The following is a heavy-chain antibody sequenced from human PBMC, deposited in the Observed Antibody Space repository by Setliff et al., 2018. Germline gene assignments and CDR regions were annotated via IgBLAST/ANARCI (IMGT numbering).Heavy chain of an antibody. J-gene: IGHJ4*02. CDR1: GDSISSSSYY. CDR2: IYYSGST. CDR3: ARTGTYRYFDY. D-gene: IGHD1-1*01. Sequence: KPSETLSLTCTVSGDSISSSSYYWGWIRQPPGKGLEWIGSIYYSGSTYYNPSLKSRVTISVDTSKNQFSLKLSSVTAADTAVYYCARTGTYRYFDYWGQGTRVTVSS. V-gene: IGHV4-39*01.